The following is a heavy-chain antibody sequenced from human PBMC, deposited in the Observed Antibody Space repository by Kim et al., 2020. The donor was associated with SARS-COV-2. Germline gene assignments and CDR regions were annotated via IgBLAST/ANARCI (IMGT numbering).Heavy chain of an antibody. CDR2: INPNSGGT. J-gene: IGHJ6*02. V-gene: IGHV1-2*02. CDR3: VGPAAIRGSYYYYGMDV. D-gene: IGHD2-2*02. CDR1: GYTFTGYY. Sequence: ASVKVSCKASGYTFTGYYMHWVRQAPGQGLEWMGWINPNSGGTNYAQKFQGRVTMTRDTSISTAYMELSRLRSDDTAVYYCVGPAAIRGSYYYYGMDVWGQGTTVTVSS.